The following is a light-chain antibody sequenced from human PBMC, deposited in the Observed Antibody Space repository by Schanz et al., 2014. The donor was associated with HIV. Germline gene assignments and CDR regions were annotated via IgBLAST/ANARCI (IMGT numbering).Light chain of an antibody. Sequence: QSVLTQPPSVSGAPGQRVTISCTGSSFNIGAGYDVHWYKQLPETGPKLLIFGNNNRPSGVPDRYSGSKSDTSASLAITGLQAEDEADYYCQSFDRSLGRVVFGGGTKLTVL. CDR1: SFNIGAGYD. J-gene: IGLJ2*01. CDR2: GNN. CDR3: QSFDRSLGRVV. V-gene: IGLV1-40*01.